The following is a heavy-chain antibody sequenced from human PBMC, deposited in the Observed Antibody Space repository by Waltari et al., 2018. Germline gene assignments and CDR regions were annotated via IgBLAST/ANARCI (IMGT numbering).Heavy chain of an antibody. CDR2: INPSGGST. J-gene: IGHJ2*01. CDR3: ARAGAPGSSGSNYWYFDL. Sequence: QVQLVRSGAEVKKPGASVKVSCKASGYTFTSYYMHWVRQAPGQGPEWMGIINPSGGSTSYAKKFQGRVTMTRDTSTSTVYMELSSLRSEDTAVYYCARAGAPGSSGSNYWYFDLWGRGTLVTVSS. D-gene: IGHD3-22*01. V-gene: IGHV1-46*01. CDR1: GYTFTSYY.